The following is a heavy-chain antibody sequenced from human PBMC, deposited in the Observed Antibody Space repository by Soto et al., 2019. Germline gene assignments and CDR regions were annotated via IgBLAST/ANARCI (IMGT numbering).Heavy chain of an antibody. V-gene: IGHV1-18*01. CDR2: ISAYNGNT. D-gene: IGHD3-3*01. J-gene: IGHJ3*02. Sequence: ASVKVSCKACGYSFTSYGISWVRQAPRQGLEWMGWISAYNGNTYYAGSVKGRFTISRDNSKNMLYLQMNSLRVEDTAVYYCAREVRVRGFAFDIWGQGTMVTVSS. CDR1: GYSFTSYG. CDR3: AREVRVRGFAFDI.